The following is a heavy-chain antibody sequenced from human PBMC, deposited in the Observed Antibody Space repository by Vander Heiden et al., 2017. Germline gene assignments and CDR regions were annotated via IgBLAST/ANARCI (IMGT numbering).Heavy chain of an antibody. D-gene: IGHD4-17*01. CDR2: VSGSSSYI. Sequence: EVHLVESGGGRGKPEGSLRLNCVGSGENFSSYIMNWLSQARRQRLEWVASVSGSSSYIYYADSGKGRFTVSRDNAKNSVSLEMNRLREEETAVYYCTRTKRPVTTYVAPLDSWAQGTPIPVSS. V-gene: IGHV3-21*01. J-gene: IGHJ4*02. CDR1: GENFSSYI. CDR3: TRTKRPVTTYVAPLDS.